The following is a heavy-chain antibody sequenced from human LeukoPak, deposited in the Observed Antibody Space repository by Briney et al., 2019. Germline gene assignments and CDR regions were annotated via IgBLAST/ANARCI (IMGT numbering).Heavy chain of an antibody. CDR1: GFTFSSYW. CDR2: IKSDGSSS. D-gene: IGHD4-23*01. CDR3: ARDLRTPSDTNIAIDY. J-gene: IGHJ4*02. V-gene: IGHV3-74*01. Sequence: GGSLRLSCAASGFTFSSYWMHWVRHAPGKGRVWVSRIKSDGSSSIYADSVKGRFTISRDSAKNTLYLQMNSLRAEDTAVYYCARDLRTPSDTNIAIDYWGQGTLVTVSS.